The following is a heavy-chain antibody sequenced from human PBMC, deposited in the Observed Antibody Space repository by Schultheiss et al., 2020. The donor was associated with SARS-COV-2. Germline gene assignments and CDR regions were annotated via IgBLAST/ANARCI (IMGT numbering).Heavy chain of an antibody. Sequence: GGSLRLSCAASGFTFSSYAMSWVRQAPGKGLEWVSAISGSGGSPYYADSVKGRFTVSRDNSKNTLYLQLNSLRAEDTAVYYCAKVGGQWLAYNWFDPWGQGTLVTVSS. D-gene: IGHD6-19*01. J-gene: IGHJ5*02. CDR3: AKVGGQWLAYNWFDP. CDR1: GFTFSSYA. CDR2: ISGSGGSP. V-gene: IGHV3-23*01.